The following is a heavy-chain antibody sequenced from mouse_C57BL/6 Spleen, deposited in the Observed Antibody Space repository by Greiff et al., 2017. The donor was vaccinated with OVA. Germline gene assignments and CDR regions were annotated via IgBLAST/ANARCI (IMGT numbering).Heavy chain of an antibody. D-gene: IGHD1-1*01. Sequence: VKLMESGAELVRPGTSVKVSCKASGYAFTNYLIEWVKQRPGQGLEWIGVINPGSGGTNYNEKFKGKATLTADKSSSTAYMQLSSLTSEDSAVYFCARGPYYYGSSSYAMDYWGQGTSVTVSS. CDR3: ARGPYYYGSSSYAMDY. CDR2: INPGSGGT. CDR1: GYAFTNYL. V-gene: IGHV1-54*01. J-gene: IGHJ4*01.